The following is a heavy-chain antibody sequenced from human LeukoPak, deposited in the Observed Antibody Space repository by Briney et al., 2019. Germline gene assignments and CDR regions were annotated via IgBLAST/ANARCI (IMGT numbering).Heavy chain of an antibody. Sequence: SETLSLTCTVSGGSISSYYWSWIRQPAGKGLEWIGRIYTSGSTNYNPSLKSRVTMSVDTSKNQFSLKLSSVTAADTAVYYCARVRPGIYYDSSGYYLFDYWGQEPWSPSPQ. CDR3: ARVRPGIYYDSSGYYLFDY. CDR2: IYTSGST. V-gene: IGHV4-4*07. CDR1: GGSISSYY. J-gene: IGHJ4*01. D-gene: IGHD3-22*01.